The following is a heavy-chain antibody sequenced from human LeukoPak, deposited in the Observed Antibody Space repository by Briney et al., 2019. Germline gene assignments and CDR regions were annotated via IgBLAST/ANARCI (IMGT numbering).Heavy chain of an antibody. CDR3: ASPNCSGGSCNHYYFDY. Sequence: SETLSLTCTVSGGSISSSSYYWGWIRQPPGKGLEWIGSIYYSGSTYYNPSLKSRVTISVDTSKNQFSLKLSSVTAADTAVYYCASPNCSGGSCNHYYFDYWGQGTLVTVSS. V-gene: IGHV4-39*01. CDR1: GGSISSSSYY. CDR2: IYYSGST. D-gene: IGHD2-15*01. J-gene: IGHJ4*02.